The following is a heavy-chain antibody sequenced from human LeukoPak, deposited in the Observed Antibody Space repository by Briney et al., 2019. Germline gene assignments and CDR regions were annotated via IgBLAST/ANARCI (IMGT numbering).Heavy chain of an antibody. D-gene: IGHD2/OR15-2a*01. V-gene: IGHV1-2*02. CDR2: MNPNSGGT. J-gene: IGHJ3*02. Sequence: GASVKVSCKASGYTFTSYDINWVRQATGQGLEWMGWMNPNSGGTNYAQKFQGRVTMTRDTSISTAYMELSRLRSDDTAVYYCAANHHDYFDAFDIWGQGTMVTVSS. CDR1: GYTFTSYD. CDR3: AANHHDYFDAFDI.